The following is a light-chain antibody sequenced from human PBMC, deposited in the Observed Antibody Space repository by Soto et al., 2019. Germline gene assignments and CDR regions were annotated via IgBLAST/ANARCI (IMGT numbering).Light chain of an antibody. V-gene: IGKV3-15*01. CDR3: QQSNDWPRT. CDR1: EGVGSS. Sequence: GMTHSPGTLSVYPGERLTLSCRASEGVGSSLAWYQQKPGQAPRVLIYGASTTAPGIPARFSGSGSGTEFTLTICSLHPEASAVYHCQQSNDWPRTFAPGTKVEIK. CDR2: GAS. J-gene: IGKJ1*01.